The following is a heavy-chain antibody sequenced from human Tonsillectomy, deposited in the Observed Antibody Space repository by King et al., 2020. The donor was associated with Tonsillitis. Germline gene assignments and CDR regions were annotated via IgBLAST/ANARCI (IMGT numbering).Heavy chain of an antibody. V-gene: IGHV4-59*01. J-gene: IGHJ5*02. CDR3: ARGGGSGSSDWFDP. Sequence: QLQESGPGLVKPSETLSLTCTVSGGSISSYYWSWLRQPPGKGLEWIGYIYYSGSTNYNPSLKSRVTISVETSKNQFSLKLSSVTAADTAVYYCARGGGSGSSDWFDPWGQGTLVTVSS. CDR2: IYYSGST. CDR1: GGSISSYY. D-gene: IGHD3-10*01.